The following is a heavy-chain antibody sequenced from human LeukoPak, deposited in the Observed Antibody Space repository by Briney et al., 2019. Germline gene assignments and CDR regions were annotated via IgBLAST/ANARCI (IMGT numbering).Heavy chain of an antibody. D-gene: IGHD4-23*01. CDR2: IYYSGST. J-gene: IGHJ4*02. CDR1: GGSISSGGYY. V-gene: IGHV4-31*03. CDR3: ARGGGNSVNGLHDY. Sequence: SETLSLTCTVSGGSISSGGYYWSWIRQHPGKGLEWIGYIYYSGSTYYNPSLKSRVTMSVDTSKNQFSLKLSSVTAADTAVYYCARGGGNSVNGLHDYWGQGTLVTVSS.